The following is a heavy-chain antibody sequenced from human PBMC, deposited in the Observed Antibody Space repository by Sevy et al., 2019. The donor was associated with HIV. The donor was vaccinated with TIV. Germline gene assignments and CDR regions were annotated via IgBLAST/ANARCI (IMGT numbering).Heavy chain of an antibody. J-gene: IGHJ4*02. D-gene: IGHD2-21*01. CDR3: ARKRIGGDYFDY. CDR2: ISSSGSTI. CDR1: GFTFGDYS. V-gene: IGHV3-11*01. Sequence: GGSLRLSCAASGFTFGDYSMSWIRQAPGKGLEWVSYISSSGSTIYYADSVKGRFTISRDNAKNSLYLQMNSLRAEDTAVYYCARKRIGGDYFDYWGQGTLVTVSS.